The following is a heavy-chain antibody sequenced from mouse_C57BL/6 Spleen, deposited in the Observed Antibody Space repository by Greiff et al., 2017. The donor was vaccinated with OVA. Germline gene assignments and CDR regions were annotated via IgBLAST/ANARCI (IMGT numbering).Heavy chain of an antibody. CDR2: INPGSGGT. D-gene: IGHD2-4*01. CDR1: GYAFTNYL. Sequence: QVQLQQSGAELVRPGTSVKVSCKASGYAFTNYLIEWVKQRPGQGLEWIGVINPGSGGTNYNEKFKGKATLTADKSSSTAYMQLSSLTSEDSAVYFCARCPIYYDSFDYWGQGTTLTVSS. V-gene: IGHV1-54*01. CDR3: ARCPIYYDSFDY. J-gene: IGHJ2*01.